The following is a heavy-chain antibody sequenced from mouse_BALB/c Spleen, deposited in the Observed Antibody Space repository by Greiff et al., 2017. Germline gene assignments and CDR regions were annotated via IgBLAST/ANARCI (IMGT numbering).Heavy chain of an antibody. J-gene: IGHJ4*01. D-gene: IGHD2-4*01. CDR2: ISSGGSYT. CDR1: GFTFSSYA. Sequence: EVKLVESGGGLVKPGGSLKLSCAASGFTFSSYAMSWVRQSPEKRLEWVAEISSGGSYTYYPDTVTGRFTISRDNAKNTLYLEMSSLRSEDTAMYYGARGGDYDGDYYAMDYWGQGTSVTVSS. CDR3: ARGGDYDGDYYAMDY. V-gene: IGHV5-9-4*01.